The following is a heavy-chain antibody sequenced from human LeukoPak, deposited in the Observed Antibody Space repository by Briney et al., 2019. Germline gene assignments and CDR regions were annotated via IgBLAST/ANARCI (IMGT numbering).Heavy chain of an antibody. D-gene: IGHD1-26*01. J-gene: IGHJ3*02. CDR3: ARPLGWGPSHDAFDI. V-gene: IGHV3-48*04. Sequence: GGSLRLSCAASGFTFSSYRMNWVRQAPGKGLEGVSYISSSSSTIYYADSVKGRFTISRDNAKNSLYLQMNSLRAEDTAVYYCARPLGWGPSHDAFDIWGQGTMVTVSS. CDR1: GFTFSSYR. CDR2: ISSSSSTI.